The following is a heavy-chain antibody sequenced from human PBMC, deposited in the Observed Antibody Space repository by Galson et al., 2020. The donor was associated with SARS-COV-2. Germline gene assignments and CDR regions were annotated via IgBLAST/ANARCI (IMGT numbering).Heavy chain of an antibody. J-gene: IGHJ4*02. CDR1: GYSFTDYW. CDR2: IYPGDSDT. D-gene: IGHD3-10*01. CDR3: ARQEGIISPQFDF. V-gene: IGHV5-51*01. Sequence: GESLKISCKGSGYSFTDYWIAWVRQKPGKGLEWMGMIYPGDSDTRYSPSFQGQVTISGDKSINTAYLQWSSLKTSDTAMYFCARQEGIISPQFDFWGQGTLVTVSS.